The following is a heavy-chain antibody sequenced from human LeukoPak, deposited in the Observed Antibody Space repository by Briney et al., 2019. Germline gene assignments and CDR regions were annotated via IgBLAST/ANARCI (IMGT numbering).Heavy chain of an antibody. CDR1: GYTFTSYG. J-gene: IGHJ5*02. CDR3: AREQWLEQINWFDP. Sequence: RASVKVSCKASGYTFTSYGISWVRQAPGQGLEWMGWISAYNGNTNYAQKLQGRVTMTTGTSTSTAYMELRSLRSDDTAVYYCAREQWLEQINWFDPWGQGTLVTVSS. D-gene: IGHD6-19*01. V-gene: IGHV1-18*01. CDR2: ISAYNGNT.